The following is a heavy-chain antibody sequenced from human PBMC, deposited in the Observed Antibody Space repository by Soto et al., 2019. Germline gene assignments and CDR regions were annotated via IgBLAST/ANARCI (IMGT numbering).Heavy chain of an antibody. CDR2: IKQDGSEK. Sequence: PGGSLRLSCAASGFTFSSYWMSWVRQAPGKGLEWVANIKQDGSEKYYVDFVKGRFTISRDNAKNSLYLQMNSLRAEDTAVYYCARPSGEPGTPYCTNGVCYRPYYYYGMDVWGQGTTVTVSS. CDR3: ARPSGEPGTPYCTNGVCYRPYYYYGMDV. D-gene: IGHD2-8*01. CDR1: GFTFSSYW. V-gene: IGHV3-7*03. J-gene: IGHJ6*02.